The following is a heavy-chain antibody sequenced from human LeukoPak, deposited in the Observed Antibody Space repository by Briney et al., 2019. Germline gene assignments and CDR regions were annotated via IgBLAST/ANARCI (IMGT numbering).Heavy chain of an antibody. J-gene: IGHJ4*02. CDR3: ARGSTLKPDFDY. Sequence: ASVKVSCKASGYSFIDYHIHWVRQAPGQGLEWMGWINPNSGGTNYAQKFQGRVTMTRDTSISTAYMELSRLRSDDTAVYYCARGSTLKPDFDYWGQGTLVTVSS. CDR1: GYSFIDYH. V-gene: IGHV1-2*02. D-gene: IGHD1-14*01. CDR2: INPNSGGT.